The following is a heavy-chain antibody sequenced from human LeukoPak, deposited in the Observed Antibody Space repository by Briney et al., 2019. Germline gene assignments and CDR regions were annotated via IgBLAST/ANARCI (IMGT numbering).Heavy chain of an antibody. CDR1: GFTFSSYS. CDR2: ISSSSSNI. CDR3: ARDSSGYYHKNAFDI. D-gene: IGHD3-22*01. V-gene: IGHV3-48*01. Sequence: GGSLRLSCAASGFTFSSYSMNWVRQAPGKGLEWVSYISSSSSNIYYADSVKGRFTISRDNAKNSLYLQMNSLRAEDTAVYYCARDSSGYYHKNAFDIWGQGTMVTVSS. J-gene: IGHJ3*02.